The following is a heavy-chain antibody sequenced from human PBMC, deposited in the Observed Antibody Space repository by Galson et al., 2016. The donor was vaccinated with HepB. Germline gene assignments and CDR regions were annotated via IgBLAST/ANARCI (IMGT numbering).Heavy chain of an antibody. CDR3: ARVVVVATFRWGKDKEEYYFDY. Sequence: TLSLTCAVSGGSISSGGNSWSWIRQPRGKGLKWIGYIHHRGSTYYNPSLKGRVTISVERSKNQFSLRLSSVTAADTAVYFCARVVVVATFRWGKDKEEYYFDYWGQGALVTVSS. D-gene: IGHD2-15*01. CDR1: GGSISSGGNS. V-gene: IGHV4-30-2*01. CDR2: IHHRGST. J-gene: IGHJ4*02.